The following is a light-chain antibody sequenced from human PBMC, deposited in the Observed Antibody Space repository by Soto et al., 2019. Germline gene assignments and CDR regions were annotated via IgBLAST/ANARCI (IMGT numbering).Light chain of an antibody. CDR1: QSISSW. V-gene: IGKV1-5*01. Sequence: DIQMTQSPSTLSASVGDRVTITCRASQSISSWLAWYQQKPGKAPKVLIYDASTLESGVPSRFSGSGSGTEFTLTIRSLQPDDFATYYCQQYNGYLYRFGQGTKLEI. CDR3: QQYNGYLYR. J-gene: IGKJ2*03. CDR2: DAS.